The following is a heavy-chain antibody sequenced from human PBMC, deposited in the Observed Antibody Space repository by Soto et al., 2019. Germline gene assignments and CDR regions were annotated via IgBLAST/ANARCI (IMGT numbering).Heavy chain of an antibody. D-gene: IGHD3-10*01. CDR1: GGKFSNSA. CDR3: ARDTRGNRMIRGVVIYLYCGMDV. J-gene: IGHJ6*01. CDR2: IIPIFGPT. V-gene: IGHV1-69*01. Sequence: QVQLVQSGAEVKKPGSSVKVSCKASGGKFSNSAISWVRQAPGQGLEWMGVIIPIFGPTNYAQKFQDRVTIDADEYTSTAYMELRSLRSEDTAVYYCARDTRGNRMIRGVVIYLYCGMDVWCQGTRVTVSS.